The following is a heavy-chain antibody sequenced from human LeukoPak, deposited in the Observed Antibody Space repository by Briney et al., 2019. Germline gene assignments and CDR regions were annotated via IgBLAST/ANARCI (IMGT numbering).Heavy chain of an antibody. D-gene: IGHD4-17*01. J-gene: IGHJ5*02. V-gene: IGHV4-39*01. CDR3: ARQGPYGDYPLPDWWFDP. CDR2: IYYSGST. Sequence: SETLSLTCTVSGGSISSSSYYWGWIRQPPGTGLEWLGSIYYSGSTYYNPSLKSRVTISVDTSKNQFSLKLSSVTAADTAVYYCARQGPYGDYPLPDWWFDPWGQGTLVTVSS. CDR1: GGSISSSSYY.